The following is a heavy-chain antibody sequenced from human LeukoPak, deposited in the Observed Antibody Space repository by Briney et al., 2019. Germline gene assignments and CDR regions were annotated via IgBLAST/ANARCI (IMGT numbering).Heavy chain of an antibody. D-gene: IGHD3-22*01. CDR1: GGSFSDYY. V-gene: IGHV4-34*01. J-gene: IGHJ4*02. Sequence: SETLSLTCAVYGGSFSDYYWTWIRQPPGKGLEWIGEINHSGSTNYNPSLKSRVTISVDTSKNQFSLKLSSVTAADTAVYCCATTYSSGYYFRDYWGQGTLVTVSS. CDR2: INHSGST. CDR3: ATTYSSGYYFRDY.